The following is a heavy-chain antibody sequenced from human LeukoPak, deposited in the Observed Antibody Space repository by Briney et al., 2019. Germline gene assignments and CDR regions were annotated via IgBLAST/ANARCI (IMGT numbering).Heavy chain of an antibody. V-gene: IGHV3-23*01. CDR2: ISGSGGST. CDR3: ARHSDYDILTGPNDY. J-gene: IGHJ4*02. CDR1: GFTFSSYA. Sequence: QSGGSLRLSCAASGFTFSSYAMSWVRQAPGKGLEWVSAISGSGGSTYYADSVKGRFTISRDNSKNTLYLQMNSLGAEDTAVYYCARHSDYDILTGPNDYWGQGTLVTVSS. D-gene: IGHD3-9*01.